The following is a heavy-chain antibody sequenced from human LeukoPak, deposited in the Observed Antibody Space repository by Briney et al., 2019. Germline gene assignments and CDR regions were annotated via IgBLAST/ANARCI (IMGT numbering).Heavy chain of an antibody. CDR2: IYYSGST. V-gene: IGHV4-59*12. CDR1: GGSISSYY. CDR3: ARRGVTMVRGVINYSSYYYYYYMDV. D-gene: IGHD3-10*01. Sequence: PSETLSLTCTVSGGSISSYYWSWIRQPPGKGLEWIGYIYYSGSTNYNPSLKSRVTISVDTSKNQFSLKLSSVTAADTAVYYCARRGVTMVRGVINYSSYYYYYYMDVWGKGTTVTISS. J-gene: IGHJ6*03.